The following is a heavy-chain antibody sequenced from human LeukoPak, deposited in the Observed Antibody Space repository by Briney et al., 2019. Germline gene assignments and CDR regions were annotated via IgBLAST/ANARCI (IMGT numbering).Heavy chain of an antibody. Sequence: SETLSLTCTVSGGSISSYYWSWIRQPPGKGLEWIGYIYYSGSTNYNPSLKGRVTISVDTSKNQFSLKLSSVTAADTAVYYCARHEGVAAVYWGQGTLVTVSS. D-gene: IGHD6-13*01. V-gene: IGHV4-59*08. J-gene: IGHJ4*02. CDR1: GGSISSYY. CDR3: ARHEGVAAVY. CDR2: IYYSGST.